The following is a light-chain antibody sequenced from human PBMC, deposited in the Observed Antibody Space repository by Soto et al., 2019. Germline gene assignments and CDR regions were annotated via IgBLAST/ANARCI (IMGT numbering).Light chain of an antibody. CDR2: AAS. J-gene: IGKJ1*01. CDR3: HQYNNWPPWT. Sequence: DIQMTQSPSAMSASVGDRVTITCRASQDIDNYVAWFQQKPGKVPKRLISAASTFQSGVPSRFSGSGSGTEFTLTVTSLQPEDFAVYYCHQYNNWPPWTFGQGTKVEIK. V-gene: IGKV1-17*03. CDR1: QDIDNY.